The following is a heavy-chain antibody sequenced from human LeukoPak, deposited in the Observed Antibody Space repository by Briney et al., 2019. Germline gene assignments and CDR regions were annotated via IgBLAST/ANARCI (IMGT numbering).Heavy chain of an antibody. CDR1: GGSISSGDYY. V-gene: IGHV4-30-4*01. CDR2: IYYSGST. J-gene: IGHJ4*02. D-gene: IGHD3-22*01. Sequence: SETLSLTCTVSGGSISSGDYYWSWIRQPPGKGLEWIGYIYYSGSTYYNPSLKSRVTISVDTSKNQFSLKLSSVTAADTAVYYCARKSVDSSARAFDHWGQGTLVTVSS. CDR3: ARKSVDSSARAFDH.